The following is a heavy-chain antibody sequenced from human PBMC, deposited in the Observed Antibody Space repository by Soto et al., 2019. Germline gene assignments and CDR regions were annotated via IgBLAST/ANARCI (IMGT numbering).Heavy chain of an antibody. CDR2: FDPEDGET. CDR1: GYTLTELS. D-gene: IGHD6-13*01. CDR3: ATDCGIAAAGRAPIYYYYGMDV. J-gene: IGHJ6*02. V-gene: IGHV1-24*01. Sequence: ASVKVSCKVSGYTLTELSMHWVRQAPGKGLEWMGGFDPEDGETIYAQKFQGRVTMTEDTSTETAYMELSSLGSEDTAVYYCATDCGIAAAGRAPIYYYYGMDVWGQGTTVTVSS.